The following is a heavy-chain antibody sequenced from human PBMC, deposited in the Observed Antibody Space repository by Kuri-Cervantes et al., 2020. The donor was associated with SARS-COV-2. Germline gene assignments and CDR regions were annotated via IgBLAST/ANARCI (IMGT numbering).Heavy chain of an antibody. D-gene: IGHD3-10*01. CDR3: ARVQDGSGSYYRGDY. Sequence: GESLKISCAASGFTFSSYWMSWVRQAPGKGLEWVANIKQDGSEKYYVDSVKGRFTISRDNAKNTLYLQMNSLRAEDTAVYYCARVQDGSGSYYRGDYWGQGTLVTVSS. V-gene: IGHV3-7*01. CDR2: IKQDGSEK. J-gene: IGHJ4*02. CDR1: GFTFSSYW.